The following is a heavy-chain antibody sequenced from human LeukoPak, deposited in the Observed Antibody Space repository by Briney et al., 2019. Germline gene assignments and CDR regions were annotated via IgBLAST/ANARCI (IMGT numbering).Heavy chain of an antibody. CDR1: GFTFSTYS. J-gene: IGHJ4*02. V-gene: IGHV3-48*04. D-gene: IGHD1-7*01. Sequence: GGSLRLSCTDSGFTFSTYSMNWVRQAPGKGLDYISYISSNSDTTYYADSVKGRFTISGDNAKNSLYLQMNSLRAEDTAVYYCASISITGTTIGDFDYWGQGTLVTVSS. CDR3: ASISITGTTIGDFDY. CDR2: ISSNSDTT.